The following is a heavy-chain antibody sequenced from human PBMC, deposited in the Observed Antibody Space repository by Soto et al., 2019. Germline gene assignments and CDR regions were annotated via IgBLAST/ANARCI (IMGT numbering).Heavy chain of an antibody. Sequence: KTSETLSLTCAVSGGSMRSGDYSWGWIRQPPGKGLEWIGYIYYSGNTYYNPSLKSRVTISVDRTKNQFSLKLRSLTAADTAVYYWARGGTYGDYDDSWGQGTLVTVSS. CDR1: GGSMRSGDYS. V-gene: IGHV4-30-2*01. J-gene: IGHJ5*01. D-gene: IGHD4-17*01. CDR3: ARGGTYGDYDDS. CDR2: IYYSGNT.